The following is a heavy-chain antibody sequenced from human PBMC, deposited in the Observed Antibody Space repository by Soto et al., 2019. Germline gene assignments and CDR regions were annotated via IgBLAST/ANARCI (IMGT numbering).Heavy chain of an antibody. J-gene: IGHJ4*02. V-gene: IGHV4-39*01. Sequence: TSETLSLTCTVSGGSISSSSYYWGWIRQPPGKGLEWIGSIYYSGSTYYNPSLKSRVTISVDTSKNQFSLKLSSVTAADTAVYYCASRTIFGVVIRKFDYWGQGTLVTVS. CDR3: ASRTIFGVVIRKFDY. CDR2: IYYSGST. D-gene: IGHD3-3*01. CDR1: GGSISSSSYY.